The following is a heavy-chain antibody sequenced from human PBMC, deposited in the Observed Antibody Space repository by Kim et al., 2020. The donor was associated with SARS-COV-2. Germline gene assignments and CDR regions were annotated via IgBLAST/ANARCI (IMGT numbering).Heavy chain of an antibody. CDR2: FLYNGAT. Sequence: SETLSLTCTVSGGSITSSPSDYGWIRQSPAKGLEWIGTFLYNGATYYNPSLKSRVTLSVGTSNNQLSLILTSVTAADMAVYYCQGGFWNSAGTDVWGQGTPVTVSS. CDR1: GGSITSSPSD. V-gene: IGHV4-39*01. D-gene: IGHD3-3*01. J-gene: IGHJ6*02. CDR3: QGGFWNSAGTDV.